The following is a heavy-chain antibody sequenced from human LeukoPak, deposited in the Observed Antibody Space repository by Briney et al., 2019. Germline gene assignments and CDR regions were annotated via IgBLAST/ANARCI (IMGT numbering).Heavy chain of an antibody. D-gene: IGHD6-19*01. CDR2: IYTSGST. CDR3: AKADSSGWYPGWYFDL. Sequence: SETLSLTCAVYGGSFSGYYWSWIRQPAGKGLEWIGRIYTSGSTNYNPSLKSRVTMSVDTSKNQFSLKLSPVTAADTAVYYCAKADSSGWYPGWYFDLWGRGTLVTVSS. J-gene: IGHJ2*01. V-gene: IGHV4-59*10. CDR1: GGSFSGYY.